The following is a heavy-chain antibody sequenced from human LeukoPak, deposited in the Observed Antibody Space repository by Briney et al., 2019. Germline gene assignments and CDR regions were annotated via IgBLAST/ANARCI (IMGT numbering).Heavy chain of an antibody. J-gene: IGHJ4*02. CDR1: GFIFSNYG. CDR3: ARESMIVPPRYFDY. CDR2: VSYDGSNQ. Sequence: GGSLRLSCAASGFIFSNYGMHWVPQAPGKGLEWLAVVSYDGSNQFFADSVKGRFTISRDNSKNTLYLQMNSLRAEDTAVYYCARESMIVPPRYFDYWGQGTLVTVSS. V-gene: IGHV3-33*01. D-gene: IGHD3-22*01.